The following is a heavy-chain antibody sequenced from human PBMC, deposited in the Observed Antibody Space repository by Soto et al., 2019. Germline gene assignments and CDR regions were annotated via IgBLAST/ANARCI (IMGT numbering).Heavy chain of an antibody. V-gene: IGHV3-30-3*01. Sequence: VQLVESGGGVVQPGRSLRLSCAASGFTFTTYAMHWVRQAPGKGLEWVAVISYDGNNEYYADSVKGRFTISRDNSKNTLSLQMNSLSAEDTAVYYCARDRVRFVVGTTTFDYWGHGTLVTVSS. CDR3: ARDRVRFVVGTTTFDY. CDR1: GFTFTTYA. J-gene: IGHJ4*01. CDR2: ISYDGNNE. D-gene: IGHD1-26*01.